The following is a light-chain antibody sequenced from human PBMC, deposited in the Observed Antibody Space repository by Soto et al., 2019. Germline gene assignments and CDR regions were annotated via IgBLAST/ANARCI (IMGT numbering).Light chain of an antibody. CDR1: QSVSSSY. Sequence: EIVLTQSPGTLSLSPGERATLSCRASQSVSSSYLAWYQQNPGQPPRLLIYGASSRATGIPDRFSGSGSGTDFTLTISRLESEDFAVYYCQQCGSSPWTFGQGTKVEIK. CDR2: GAS. J-gene: IGKJ1*01. CDR3: QQCGSSPWT. V-gene: IGKV3-20*01.